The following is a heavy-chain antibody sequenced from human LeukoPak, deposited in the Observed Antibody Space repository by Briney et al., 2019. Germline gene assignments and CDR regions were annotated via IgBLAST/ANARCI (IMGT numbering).Heavy chain of an antibody. CDR1: GGTFSSYA. CDR2: TIPLLGIA. Sequence: SVKVSCKASGGTFSSYAISWVRQAPGQGLEWMGRTIPLLGIANYAQKFRGRVTITADKSTSTAYMELSSLRSEDTAVYYCAGDRVVVAHFDYWGQGTLVTVSS. V-gene: IGHV1-69*04. CDR3: AGDRVVVAHFDY. J-gene: IGHJ4*02. D-gene: IGHD2-15*01.